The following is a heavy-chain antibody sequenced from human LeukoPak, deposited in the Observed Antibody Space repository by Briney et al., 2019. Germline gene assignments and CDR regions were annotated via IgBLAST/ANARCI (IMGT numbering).Heavy chain of an antibody. D-gene: IGHD3-10*01. Sequence: KPSETLSLTCAVYGGSFSGYYWSWIRQPPGKGLEWIGEINHSGSTNYNPSLKSRVTISVDTSKNQFSLKLSSVTAADTAVYYCARAVRGSGSYHYWGQGTLVTVSS. J-gene: IGHJ4*02. V-gene: IGHV4-34*01. CDR1: GGSFSGYY. CDR2: INHSGST. CDR3: ARAVRGSGSYHY.